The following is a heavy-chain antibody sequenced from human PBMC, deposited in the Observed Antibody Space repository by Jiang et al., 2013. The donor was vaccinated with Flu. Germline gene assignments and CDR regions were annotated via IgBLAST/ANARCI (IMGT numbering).Heavy chain of an antibody. D-gene: IGHD3-3*01. V-gene: IGHV7-4-1*01. CDR1: GYTFTSYA. CDR2: INTNTGNP. CDR3: ARDNYDFWSGSYGMDV. Sequence: SVKVSCKASGYTFTSYAMNWVRQAPGQGLEWMGWINTNTGNPTYAQGFTGRFVFSLDTSVSTAYLQICSLKAEDTAVYYCARDNYDFWSGSYGMDVWGQGTTVTVSS. J-gene: IGHJ6*02.